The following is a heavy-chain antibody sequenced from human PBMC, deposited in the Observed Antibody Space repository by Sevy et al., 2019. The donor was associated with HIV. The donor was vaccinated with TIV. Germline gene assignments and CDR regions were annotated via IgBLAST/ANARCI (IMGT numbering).Heavy chain of an antibody. CDR1: GLPFSSYA. CDR3: ARFPPEGAFDI. V-gene: IGHV3-30*04. CDR2: ISYDARNE. Sequence: GGSLRLSCAASGLPFSSYAMHWVRQGPGKGLEWVAVISYDARNEAYADSVKGRFNISRNNSKNMLDLQMNSLRAEDTAVYYCARFPPEGAFDIWGQGTMVTVSS. J-gene: IGHJ3*02.